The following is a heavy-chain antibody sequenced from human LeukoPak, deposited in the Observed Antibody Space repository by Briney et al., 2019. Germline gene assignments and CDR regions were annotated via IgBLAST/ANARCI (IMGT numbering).Heavy chain of an antibody. CDR3: ARTVTYYYDSSWFDP. Sequence: ESGPTLVNPTETLTLTCTASGFSLSNARMGVSWIRQPPGKALEWLAHIFSNDEKSYSTSLKSRLTISKDTSKSQVVLTMTNMHPVDTATYYCARTVTYYYDSSWFDPWGQGTLVTVSS. D-gene: IGHD3-22*01. CDR1: GFSLSNARMG. V-gene: IGHV2-26*01. CDR2: IFSNDEK. J-gene: IGHJ5*02.